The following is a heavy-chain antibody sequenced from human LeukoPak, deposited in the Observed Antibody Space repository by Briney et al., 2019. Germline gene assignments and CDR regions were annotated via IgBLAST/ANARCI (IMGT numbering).Heavy chain of an antibody. CDR2: IQQGGSHK. J-gene: IGHJ3*02. Sequence: GGSLRLSCAASGFTFSSYWMGWVRQAPGKGLEWVASIQQGGSHKYYMDSVEGRFTISRDNAKNSLFLQMSSLRAEDTAVYYCARAPIDSNSWYHAFDIWGQGTMVTVSS. V-gene: IGHV3-7*01. D-gene: IGHD6-13*01. CDR3: ARAPIDSNSWYHAFDI. CDR1: GFTFSSYW.